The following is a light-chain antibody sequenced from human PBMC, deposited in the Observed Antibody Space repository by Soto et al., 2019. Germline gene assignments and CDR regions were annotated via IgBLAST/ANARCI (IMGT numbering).Light chain of an antibody. CDR3: FQHNSYPLT. V-gene: IGKV1-17*03. CDR2: SAS. Sequence: IQMTQSPSAMSASVGDRVTITCRASQGINNDLAWFQQKPGNVPKRLIYSASTLQGGVPSRFSGSGFGSEFTLTISSLQPEDFATYYCFQHNSYPLTFGGGTKVEI. CDR1: QGINND. J-gene: IGKJ4*01.